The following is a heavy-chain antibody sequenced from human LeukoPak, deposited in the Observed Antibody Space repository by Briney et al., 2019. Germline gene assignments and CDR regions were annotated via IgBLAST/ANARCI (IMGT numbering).Heavy chain of an antibody. CDR3: ARGRYYDGSAAYYFDY. Sequence: GGSLRLSCAASGFTFNDYAMNWVRQAPGKGLQWVSTISDGAGGTYYADSVKGRFTISRDNSKNTVFLHINSLRAEDTAVYYCARGRYYDGSAAYYFDYWGQGTLLTVSS. J-gene: IGHJ4*02. CDR2: ISDGAGGT. D-gene: IGHD3-22*01. CDR1: GFTFNDYA. V-gene: IGHV3-23*01.